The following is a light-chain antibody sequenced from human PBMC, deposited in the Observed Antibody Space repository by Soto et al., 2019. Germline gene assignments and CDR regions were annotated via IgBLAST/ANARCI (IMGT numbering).Light chain of an antibody. V-gene: IGKV2-30*01. J-gene: IGKJ2*01. CDR1: QSLVYSDGNTY. Sequence: VMTQSPISLPVALGQPASISCRSSQSLVYSDGNTYLNWVHQRPGHSPRRLIYKVSDRDYGVPCRFSGSGSGTDFTLRVRGVEAEDVGVYYCMQGRQWPSNFGQGTKLEIK. CDR3: MQGRQWPSN. CDR2: KVS.